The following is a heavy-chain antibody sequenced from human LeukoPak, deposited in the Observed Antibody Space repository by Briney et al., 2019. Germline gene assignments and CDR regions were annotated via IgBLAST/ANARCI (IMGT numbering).Heavy chain of an antibody. D-gene: IGHD1-20*01. CDR1: GYTFTSYG. V-gene: IGHV1-8*03. CDR3: ARARTFNWNDANDAFDI. J-gene: IGHJ3*02. CDR2: MNPNSGNT. Sequence: ASVKVSCKASGYTFTSYGINWVRQATGRGLEWMGWMNPNSGNTGYAQKFQGRVTITRNTSISTAYMELSSLRSEDTAVYYCARARTFNWNDANDAFDIWGQGTMVTVSS.